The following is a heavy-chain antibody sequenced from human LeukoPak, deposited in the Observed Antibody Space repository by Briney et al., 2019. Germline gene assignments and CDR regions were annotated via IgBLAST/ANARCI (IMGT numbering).Heavy chain of an antibody. CDR1: GFTFSSYW. D-gene: IGHD5-24*01. Sequence: SGGSLRLSCAASGFTFSSYWMHWVRPAPGKGLVWVSRINSDGSSTSYADSVKGRFTISRDNAKNTLYLQMNSLRAEDTAVYYCARSPYPSIYGYNYYFDYWGQGTLVTVSS. CDR2: INSDGSST. J-gene: IGHJ4*02. V-gene: IGHV3-74*01. CDR3: ARSPYPSIYGYNYYFDY.